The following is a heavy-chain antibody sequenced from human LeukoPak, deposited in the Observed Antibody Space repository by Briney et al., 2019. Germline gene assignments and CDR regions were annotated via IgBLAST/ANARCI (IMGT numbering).Heavy chain of an antibody. V-gene: IGHV3-11*04. D-gene: IGHD2-2*01. CDR2: ITDTGTTI. J-gene: IGHJ4*02. CDR1: GFTFSDYY. Sequence: GGSLRLSCAASGFTFSDYYMSWIRQAPGKGLEWVSHITDTGTTIYYPDSVKGRFTISRDNAKNSLYLQMNSLRTEDTAVYYCARRHCSSTSCPLVDYWGQGTLVTVSS. CDR3: ARRHCSSTSCPLVDY.